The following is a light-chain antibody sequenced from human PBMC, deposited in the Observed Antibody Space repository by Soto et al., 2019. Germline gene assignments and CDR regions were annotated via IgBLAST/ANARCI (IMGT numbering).Light chain of an antibody. J-gene: IGKJ1*01. V-gene: IGKV3-15*01. CDR1: QSVSNN. Sequence: EIVMTQSPATLSVSPGERATLSCRASQSVSNNVAWYQQKPGQAPRVVIYAASMRATGIPARFSGRGSGTDFTLTISSLQSEDFALYYCQHYNDWPPCTFGQGTKVEIK. CDR2: AAS. CDR3: QHYNDWPPCT.